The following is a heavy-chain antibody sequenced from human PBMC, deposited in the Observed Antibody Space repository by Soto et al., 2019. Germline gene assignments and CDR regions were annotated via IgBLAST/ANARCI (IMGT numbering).Heavy chain of an antibody. CDR1: GCGFANLW. J-gene: IGHJ4*02. CDR3: EKESWSFDI. D-gene: IGHD6-13*01. V-gene: IGHV3-74*01. Sequence: WGSXRLSWEGSGCGFANLWIHLVRHVTGKGLVLVARIDTSGHSTNYAESVKGRFTISRDNAKNTVSLQMNSLRVEDTGVYYCEKESWSFDIWSQGSQVTVSS. CDR2: IDTSGHST.